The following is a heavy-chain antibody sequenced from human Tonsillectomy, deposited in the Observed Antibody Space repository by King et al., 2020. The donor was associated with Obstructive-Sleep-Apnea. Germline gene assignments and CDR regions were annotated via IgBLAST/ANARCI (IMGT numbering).Heavy chain of an antibody. J-gene: IGHJ6*02. CDR2: MSYDGSDK. CDR3: AKXXXXXXXXIVEPATYYYGMDV. CDR1: AFNFSTYA. Sequence: VQLVESGGGVVQPGRSLRLSCAASAFNFSTYAMHWIRQAPGKGLEWVAVMSYDGSDKYYADSVKGRFTISRDNSKNTLYLQMNSLRTEDTAVYYCAKXXXXXXXXIVEPATYYYGMDVWGQGTTVTVSS. V-gene: IGHV3-30*04. D-gene: IGHD1-26*01.